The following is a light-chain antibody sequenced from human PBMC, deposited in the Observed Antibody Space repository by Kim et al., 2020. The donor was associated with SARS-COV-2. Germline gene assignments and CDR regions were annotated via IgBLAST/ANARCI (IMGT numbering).Light chain of an antibody. CDR3: QSYDITNVV. CDR1: AGSIDRYY. J-gene: IGLJ2*01. CDR2: DDK. V-gene: IGLV6-57*01. Sequence: GKTVTISCTRRAGSIDRYYVQWYQQRPGSSPTTVIYDDKKRPSVVPDRFSGSIDTDSNSASLTISGLKTEDEADYYCQSYDITNVVFGGGTQLTVL.